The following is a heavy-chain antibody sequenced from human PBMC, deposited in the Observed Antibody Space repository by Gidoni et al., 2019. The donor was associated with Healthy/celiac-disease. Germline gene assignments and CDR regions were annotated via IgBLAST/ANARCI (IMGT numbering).Heavy chain of an antibody. CDR2: IKSKTDGGTT. D-gene: IGHD3-16*02. V-gene: IGHV3-15*01. J-gene: IGHJ4*02. Sequence: EVQLVESGGGLVTPGGSLRLSCAASGFPFSNAWMSWVGQAPGKGLEWVGRIKSKTDGGTTDYAAPVKGRFTISRDESKNTLYLQMNSLKTEDTAVYYCTTLPYYEYVWGSYRHPVWGQGTLVTVSS. CDR1: GFPFSNAW. CDR3: TTLPYYEYVWGSYRHPV.